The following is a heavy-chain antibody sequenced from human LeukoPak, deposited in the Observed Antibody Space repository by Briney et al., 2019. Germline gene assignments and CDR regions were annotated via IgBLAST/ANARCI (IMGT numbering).Heavy chain of an antibody. J-gene: IGHJ3*02. CDR1: GYTLTELS. D-gene: IGHD6-13*01. CDR2: FDPEDGET. CDR3: ATRSSWPKGDAFDI. Sequence: ASVKVSCKVSGYTLTELSMHWVRQAPGKGLEWMGGFDPEDGETIYAQKFQGRVTMTEDTSTDTAYMELSSLRSEDTAVYYSATRSSWPKGDAFDIWGQGTMVTVSS. V-gene: IGHV1-24*01.